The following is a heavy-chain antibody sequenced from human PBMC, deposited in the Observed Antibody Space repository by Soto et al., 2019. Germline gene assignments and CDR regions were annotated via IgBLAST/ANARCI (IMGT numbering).Heavy chain of an antibody. CDR1: SASPGDHS. CDR2: VHPSGST. Sequence: PSETLSLTCAAFSASPGDHSWTWTRQSPGKGLEWIGEVHPSGSTDYNPSLKSRLTLSLDTSKTQFSLKVASVTAADTAVYFCARGKPSGYRFGPRNFFYYGLDVWGPGTTVTVSS. J-gene: IGHJ6*02. V-gene: IGHV4-34*01. CDR3: ARGKPSGYRFGPRNFFYYGLDV. D-gene: IGHD5-18*01.